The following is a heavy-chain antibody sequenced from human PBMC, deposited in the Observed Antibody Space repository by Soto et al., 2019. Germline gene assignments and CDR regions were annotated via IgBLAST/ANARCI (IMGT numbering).Heavy chain of an antibody. Sequence: QVHLVQSGAEVKKPGASVTVSCKGSGYGFTTYGITWVRQAPGQGLEWRAWISAHNGNTNYAQKLQGRVTVTRDTSTSTAYMELRRLRSDDTAVYYCARGRYGDYWGQGALVTGSS. D-gene: IGHD1-1*01. CDR1: GYGFTTYG. V-gene: IGHV1-18*01. CDR3: ARGRYGDY. CDR2: ISAHNGNT. J-gene: IGHJ4*02.